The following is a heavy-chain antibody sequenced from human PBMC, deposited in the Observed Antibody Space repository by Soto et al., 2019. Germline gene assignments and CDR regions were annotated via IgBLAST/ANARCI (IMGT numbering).Heavy chain of an antibody. CDR2: IHSGNSA. J-gene: IGHJ6*03. Sequence: EMQLVESGGGLVNPGGSLRLSCEASGLIVNNNYMNWVRQAPGKGLESVSVIHSGNSASYADSVMGRFTISRHNSKNMMYLQMNSLRAEDTAVYYCARDPGYCSGGICYRYMDVWGKGTTVTVSS. D-gene: IGHD2-15*01. CDR3: ARDPGYCSGGICYRYMDV. V-gene: IGHV3-53*04. CDR1: GLIVNNNY.